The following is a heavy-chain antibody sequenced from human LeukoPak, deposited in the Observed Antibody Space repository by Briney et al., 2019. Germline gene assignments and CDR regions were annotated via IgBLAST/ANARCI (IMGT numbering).Heavy chain of an antibody. CDR3: ASQGYPMVRGVII. CDR2: IYYSGST. Sequence: SETLSLTCTVSGGSISSYYWSWIRQPPGKGLEWIGHIYYSGSTNYNPSLKSRVTISVDTSKNQFSLKLSSVTAADTAVYYCASQGYPMVRGVIIWGQGTLVTVSS. V-gene: IGHV4-59*01. J-gene: IGHJ4*02. D-gene: IGHD3-10*01. CDR1: GGSISSYY.